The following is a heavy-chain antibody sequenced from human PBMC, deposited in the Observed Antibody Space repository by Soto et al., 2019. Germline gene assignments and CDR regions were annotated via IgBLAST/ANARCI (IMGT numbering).Heavy chain of an antibody. J-gene: IGHJ5*02. D-gene: IGHD3-10*01. CDR2: IWYDGSNK. V-gene: IGHV3-33*01. CDR1: GFTFNAYG. Sequence: GGSLRLSCAASGFTFNAYGMHWVRQAPGKGLGWVALIWYDGSNKYYADSVKGRFTISRDNSKNTLYLQMDSLRAEDTAVYYCARAGFGDRNQPHWLDPWGQGTLVTVSS. CDR3: ARAGFGDRNQPHWLDP.